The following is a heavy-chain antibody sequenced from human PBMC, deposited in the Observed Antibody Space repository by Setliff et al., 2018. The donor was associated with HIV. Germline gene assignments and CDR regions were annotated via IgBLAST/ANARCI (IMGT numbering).Heavy chain of an antibody. CDR2: IYYSGST. J-gene: IGHJ2*01. Sequence: TLSLTCTVSGASISSDGYYWSWIRQHPGKGLEWIAYIYYSGSTYYNPSLKSRVTISVDTSKNHFSLKLSSVTAADTAVYYCARAALTSVTTGFLDWYFDLWGRGTLVTVSS. CDR1: GASISSDGYY. D-gene: IGHD4-17*01. V-gene: IGHV4-31*03. CDR3: ARAALTSVTTGFLDWYFDL.